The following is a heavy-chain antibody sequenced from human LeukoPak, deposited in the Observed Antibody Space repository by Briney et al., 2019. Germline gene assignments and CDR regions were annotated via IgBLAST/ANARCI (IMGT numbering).Heavy chain of an antibody. V-gene: IGHV3-23*01. Sequence: GGSLRLSCAASGFTFSSYAMSWVRQAPGNGLEWVSAISGSGGSTYYADSVKGRFTISRDNAKNSLYLQMNSLRAEDTAVYYCASLYDFWSGFGYWGQGTLVTVSS. CDR3: ASLYDFWSGFGY. CDR1: GFTFSSYA. CDR2: ISGSGGST. J-gene: IGHJ4*02. D-gene: IGHD3-3*01.